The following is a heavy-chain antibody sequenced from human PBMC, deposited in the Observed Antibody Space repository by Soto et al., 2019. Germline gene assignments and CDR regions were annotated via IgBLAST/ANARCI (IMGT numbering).Heavy chain of an antibody. CDR3: VGTGTTDDY. Sequence: SETLSLTCTVSGASVSSGDYYWSSIRQSPGKGLEWIGYIYYSGDSYYNPSLNGRLTISIDTSKNQFSLILNSVSVADTAIYYCVGTGTTDDYWGREPWSPSPQ. V-gene: IGHV4-30-4*01. D-gene: IGHD4-17*01. CDR1: GASVSSGDYY. CDR2: IYYSGDS. J-gene: IGHJ4*02.